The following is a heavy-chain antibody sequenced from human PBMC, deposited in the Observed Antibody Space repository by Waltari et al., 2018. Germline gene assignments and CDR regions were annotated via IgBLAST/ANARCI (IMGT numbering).Heavy chain of an antibody. CDR3: ARTSSGYFNT. CDR1: GLPFSGHW. V-gene: IGHV3-7*03. CDR2: RKQDGSEK. Sequence: VQLVASGGGLVQPGGSLRLSCATSGLPFSGHWMSWVGQAPGKGLEWVANRKQDGSEKYYVASVNGRFTISRDNAKNSLYLQMNSLRAEDTAIYYCARTSSGYFNTWGQGNLVTVSS. D-gene: IGHD3-22*01. J-gene: IGHJ4*02.